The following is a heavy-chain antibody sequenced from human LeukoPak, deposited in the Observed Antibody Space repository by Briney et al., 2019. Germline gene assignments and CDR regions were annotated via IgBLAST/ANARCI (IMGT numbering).Heavy chain of an antibody. D-gene: IGHD4-17*01. CDR3: ARDQTTDTTYYYYGMDV. CDR2: ISSGSSYI. CDR1: GFTFSSYS. Sequence: GGSLRLSCAASGFTFSSYSMNWVRQAPGKGLEWVSSISSGSSYIYYADSVKGRFTISRDNAKNSLYLQMNSLRAEDTAVYYCARDQTTDTTYYYYGMDVWGQGTTVTVSS. J-gene: IGHJ6*02. V-gene: IGHV3-21*01.